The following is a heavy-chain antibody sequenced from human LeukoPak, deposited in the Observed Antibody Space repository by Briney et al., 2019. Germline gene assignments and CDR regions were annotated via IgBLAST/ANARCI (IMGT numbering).Heavy chain of an antibody. CDR2: IYYSGNT. CDR3: ARGPSYYYGSGALGY. D-gene: IGHD3-10*01. V-gene: IGHV4-59*01. Sequence: SETLSLTCTVSGCSITNYHCTWIRQPPGKGLEWIGYIYYSGNTNYNPSLKSRVTISVDTSKNQCSLKLNSVTAADTALYYCARGPSYYYGSGALGYWGQGTLVTVSS. J-gene: IGHJ4*02. CDR1: GCSITNYH.